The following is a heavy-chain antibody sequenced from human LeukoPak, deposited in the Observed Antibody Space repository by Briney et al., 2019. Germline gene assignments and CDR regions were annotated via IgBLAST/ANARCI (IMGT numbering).Heavy chain of an antibody. CDR2: IKEDGSET. CDR1: GFFFNNYW. CDR3: ARGALTYYYDY. D-gene: IGHD4/OR15-4a*01. J-gene: IGHJ4*02. Sequence: GGSLRLSCAASGFFFNNYWMSWVRQAPGEGLEWVASIKEDGSETYYVDSVKGRFTISRDNAKNSLFLQMNSLRAEDTAVYYCARGALTYYYDYWGQGTLVAVSS. V-gene: IGHV3-7*03.